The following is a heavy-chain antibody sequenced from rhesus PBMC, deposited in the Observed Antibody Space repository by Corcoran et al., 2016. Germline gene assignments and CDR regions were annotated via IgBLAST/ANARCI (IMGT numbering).Heavy chain of an antibody. V-gene: IGHV4-169*01. CDR2: IYGSGSST. CDR1: GGSISSSY. CDR3: ASSYYSGSYYFY. Sequence: QLQLQESGPGLVKPSETLSVTCAVSGGSISSSYWSWIRPAPGKGLEWIGYIYGSGSSTNYNPSLKSRVTLSVDTSKNQLSLKLSSVTTADTVVYYCASSYYSGSYYFYWGQGVLVTVSS. D-gene: IGHD3-16*01. J-gene: IGHJ4*01.